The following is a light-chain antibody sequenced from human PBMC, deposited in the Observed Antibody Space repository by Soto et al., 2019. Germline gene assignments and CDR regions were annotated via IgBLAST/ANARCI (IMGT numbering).Light chain of an antibody. CDR1: SSYIGSYNL. CDR3: CSSARSSSFYV. CDR2: EDT. V-gene: IGLV2-23*01. Sequence: QSVLTQPASVSGSPGQSITISCTGTSSYIGSYNLVSWYQQHPGRAPKLIVYEDTKRPSGVSNRFSGSKSGNTASLTISGLQAEDEADYYCCSSARSSSFYVFATGTKVTVL. J-gene: IGLJ1*01.